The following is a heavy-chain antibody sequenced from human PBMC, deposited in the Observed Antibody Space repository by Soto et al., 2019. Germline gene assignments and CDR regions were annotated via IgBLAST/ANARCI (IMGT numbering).Heavy chain of an antibody. CDR2: INAGNGNT. Sequence: ASVKVSCQAFGYSFTSYAMHWVRQAPGQRLEWMGWINAGNGNTKYSQKFQGRVTITRDTSASTAYKELSSLRSEDTAVYYCARGLGLYYFDYWGQGTLVTVSS. CDR3: ARGLGLYYFDY. CDR1: GYSFTSYA. J-gene: IGHJ4*02. V-gene: IGHV1-3*01. D-gene: IGHD1-26*01.